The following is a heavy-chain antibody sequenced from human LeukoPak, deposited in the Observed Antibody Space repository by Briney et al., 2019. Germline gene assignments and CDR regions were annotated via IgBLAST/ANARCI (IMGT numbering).Heavy chain of an antibody. Sequence: QTGGSLRLSCAASGFTFSNYTMNWVRQAPGKGLEWVANIKQDGSEKYYVDSVKGRFTISRDNAKNSLYLQMNSLRAEDTAVYYCARDYNYYGSGSYHDYWGQGTLVTVSS. CDR3: ARDYNYYGSGSYHDY. CDR1: GFTFSNYT. D-gene: IGHD3-10*01. V-gene: IGHV3-7*01. CDR2: IKQDGSEK. J-gene: IGHJ4*02.